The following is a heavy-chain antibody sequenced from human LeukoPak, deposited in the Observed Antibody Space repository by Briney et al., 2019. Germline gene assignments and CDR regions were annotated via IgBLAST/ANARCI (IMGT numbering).Heavy chain of an antibody. V-gene: IGHV1-69*13. Sequence: SVKVSCTASGGTFSSYAISWVRQAPGQGLEWMGGIIPIFGTANYAQKFQGRVTITADESTSTAYMELSSLRSEDTAVYYCATGPHYGGIYYRPFFDYWGQGTLVTVSS. CDR3: ATGPHYGGIYYRPFFDY. D-gene: IGHD4-23*01. CDR2: IIPIFGTA. CDR1: GGTFSSYA. J-gene: IGHJ4*02.